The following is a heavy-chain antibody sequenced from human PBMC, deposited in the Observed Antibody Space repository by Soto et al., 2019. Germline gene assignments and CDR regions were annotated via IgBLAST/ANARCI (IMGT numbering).Heavy chain of an antibody. Sequence: PSETLSLTCSVSGDSISNNKWWSWVRQPPGKGLEWIGEMHHSGSIHYNASLKSRATLSVDKPKNQFSLKLSSVTAADTAVYYCVRDSGNGWRDYWGQGTLVTVSS. J-gene: IGHJ4*02. CDR3: VRDSGNGWRDY. D-gene: IGHD6-19*01. CDR2: MHHSGSI. V-gene: IGHV4-4*02. CDR1: GDSISNNKW.